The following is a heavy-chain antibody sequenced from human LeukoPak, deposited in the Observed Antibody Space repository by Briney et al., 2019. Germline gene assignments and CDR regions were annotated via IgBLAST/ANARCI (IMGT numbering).Heavy chain of an antibody. Sequence: ASVKVSCKASGYTFTSYGISWVRQAPGQGREWMGWISAYNGNTNYAQKLQGRVTMTTDTSTSTAYMELRSLRSDDTAVYYCARDRCIPRCNWFDPWGQGTLVTVSS. CDR2: ISAYNGNT. V-gene: IGHV1-18*01. D-gene: IGHD2-8*01. CDR1: GYTFTSYG. J-gene: IGHJ5*02. CDR3: ARDRCIPRCNWFDP.